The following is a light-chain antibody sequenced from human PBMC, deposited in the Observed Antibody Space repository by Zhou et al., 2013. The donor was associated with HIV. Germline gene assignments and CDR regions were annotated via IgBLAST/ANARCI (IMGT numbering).Light chain of an antibody. V-gene: IGKV1-13*02. CDR3: QQSYSTLT. CDR1: QGISSA. Sequence: AIQLTQSPSSLSASVGDRVTITCRASQGISSALAWYQQKPGKAPKLLIYDASSLESGVPSRFSGSGSGADFTLTLSSLQPEDFATYYCQQSYSTLTFGGGTKVEIK. CDR2: DAS. J-gene: IGKJ4*01.